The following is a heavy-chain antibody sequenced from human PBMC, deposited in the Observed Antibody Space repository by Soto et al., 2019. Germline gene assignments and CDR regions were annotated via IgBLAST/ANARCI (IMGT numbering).Heavy chain of an antibody. CDR3: AKDLVGATNGVYYYYGMDV. CDR2: ISWNSGSI. D-gene: IGHD1-26*01. CDR1: GFTFDDYA. J-gene: IGHJ6*02. V-gene: IGHV3-9*01. Sequence: GGSLRLSCAASGFTFDDYAMHWVRQAPGKGLEWVSGISWNSGSIGYADSVKGRFTISRDNAKNSLYLQMNSLRAEDTALYYCAKDLVGATNGVYYYYGMDVWGQGTTVTVSS.